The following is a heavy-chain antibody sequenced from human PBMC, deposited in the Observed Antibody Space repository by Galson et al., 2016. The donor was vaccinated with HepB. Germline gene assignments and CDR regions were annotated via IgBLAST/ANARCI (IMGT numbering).Heavy chain of an antibody. Sequence: SLRLSCAASGFPFRTYTMSWVRQAPGKGLEWVAGISGVGGSRYYADSVKGRLTISRDNPKNMVYLQIHSLRVEDTAVYFCAKDRYCGVGACSWSYFYLGGPGIQVTVSS. CDR1: GFPFRTYT. D-gene: IGHD2-15*01. V-gene: IGHV3-23*01. CDR3: AKDRYCGVGACSWSYFYL. CDR2: ISGVGGSR. J-gene: IGHJ1*01.